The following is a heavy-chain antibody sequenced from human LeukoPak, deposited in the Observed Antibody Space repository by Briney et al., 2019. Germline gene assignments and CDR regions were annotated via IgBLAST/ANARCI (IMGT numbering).Heavy chain of an antibody. CDR3: ARGIVATIGRDYFDY. V-gene: IGHV4-31*03. D-gene: IGHD5-12*01. CDR1: GGSISSGGYY. CDR2: IYYSGST. Sequence: SETLSLTCTVSGGSISSGGYYWSWIRQHPGKGLEWIGYIYYSGSTYYNPSLKSRVTISVDTSKNQFSLKLSSVTAADTAVYYCARGIVATIGRDYFDYWGQGTLVTVSS. J-gene: IGHJ4*02.